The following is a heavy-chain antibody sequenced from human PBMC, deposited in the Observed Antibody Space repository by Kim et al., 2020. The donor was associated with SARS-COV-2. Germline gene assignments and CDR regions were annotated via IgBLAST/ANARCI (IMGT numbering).Heavy chain of an antibody. CDR3: ARPGPYNSAFRRAKAKRDAFDN. D-gene: IGHD1-1*01. V-gene: IGHV4-34*01. CDR2: INHSGGT. J-gene: IGHJ3*02. Sequence: SETLSLTCAVYGGSFSGYSWSWIRQPPGKGLEWIGEINHSGGTTYNPSLKSRVTISGDTSKNQFSLKLSYGTAADTAVYYCARPGPYNSAFRRAKAKRDAFDNWGQGTMVTVSS. CDR1: GGSFSGYS.